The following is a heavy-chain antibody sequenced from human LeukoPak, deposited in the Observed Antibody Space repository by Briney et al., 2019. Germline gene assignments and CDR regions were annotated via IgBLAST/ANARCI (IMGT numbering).Heavy chain of an antibody. J-gene: IGHJ4*02. CDR3: ARSPVRHYETDC. CDR2: ISGSGTTI. CDR1: GFSFSSYE. D-gene: IGHD3-22*01. Sequence: GGSLRLSCAASGFSFSSYEMNWVRQAPGKGLEWVSYISGSGTTIYYADSVKGRFTISRDNAENSLYPQMNSLRAEDTAVYYCARSPVRHYETDCWGQGTLVTVSS. V-gene: IGHV3-48*03.